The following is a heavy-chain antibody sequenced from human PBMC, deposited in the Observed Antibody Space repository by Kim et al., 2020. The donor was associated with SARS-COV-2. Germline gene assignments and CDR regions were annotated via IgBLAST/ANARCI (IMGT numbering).Heavy chain of an antibody. CDR2: IRSKANSYAT. Sequence: GGSLRLSCAASGFTFSGSAMHWVRQASGKGLEWVGRIRSKANSYATAYAASVKGRFTISRDDSKNTAYLQMNSLKTEDTAVYYCTRHEFLVREGHPKVYYGMDVWGQGTTVTVSS. CDR3: TRHEFLVREGHPKVYYGMDV. D-gene: IGHD3-10*01. CDR1: GFTFSGSA. J-gene: IGHJ6*01. V-gene: IGHV3-73*01.